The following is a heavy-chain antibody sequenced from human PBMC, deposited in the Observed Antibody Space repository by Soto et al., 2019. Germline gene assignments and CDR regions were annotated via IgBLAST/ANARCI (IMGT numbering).Heavy chain of an antibody. J-gene: IGHJ5*02. Sequence: QITLKASGPTLVKPTQTLTLTCSFSGFSLTTGVGVGWIRQPPGKALEWLAIIYWNDEKLYNPSLKTRLTITKDTSKSQVVLTVTDMDPVDTATYYCAHRVNMARGPYNYFGPWGQGTLVTVSS. CDR2: IYWNDEK. CDR3: AHRVNMARGPYNYFGP. D-gene: IGHD3-10*01. CDR1: GFSLTTGVG. V-gene: IGHV2-5*01.